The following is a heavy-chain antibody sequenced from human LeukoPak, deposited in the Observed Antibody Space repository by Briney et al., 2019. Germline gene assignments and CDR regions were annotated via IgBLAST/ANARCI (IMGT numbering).Heavy chain of an antibody. V-gene: IGHV4-59*13. D-gene: IGHD2-2*01. J-gene: IGHJ6*02. Sequence: SETLSLTCTVSGGSISSYYWSWIRQPPGKGLEWIGYIYYSGSTNYNPSLKSRVTISVDTSKNQFSLKLSSVTAADTAVYYCARGGYCSSTSCYYYYYGMDVWGQGTTVTVS. CDR1: GGSISSYY. CDR3: ARGGYCSSTSCYYYYYGMDV. CDR2: IYYSGST.